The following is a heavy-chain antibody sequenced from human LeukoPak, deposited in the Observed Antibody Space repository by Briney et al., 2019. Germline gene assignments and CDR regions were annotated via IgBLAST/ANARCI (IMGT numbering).Heavy chain of an antibody. V-gene: IGHV1-69*05. CDR2: IIPIFGTA. CDR1: GGTFSSYV. D-gene: IGHD3-3*01. J-gene: IGHJ6*03. Sequence: GASVKVSCKASGGTFSSYVISWVRQAPGQGLEWMGGIIPIFGTANYAQKFQGRVTITTDESTSTAYMELSSLRSEDTAVYYCARGIFPGYYYYYYMDVWGKGTTVTVSS. CDR3: ARGIFPGYYYYYYMDV.